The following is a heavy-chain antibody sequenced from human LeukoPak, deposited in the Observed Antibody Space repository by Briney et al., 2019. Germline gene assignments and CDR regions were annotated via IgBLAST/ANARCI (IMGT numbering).Heavy chain of an antibody. Sequence: GASVKVSCKASGGTFSSYAISWVRQAPGQGLEWMGWINPNSGGTNYAQKFQGRVTMTRDTSISTAYMELSRLRSDDTAVYYCARAEGSIGFWSGYYAFDYWGQGTLVTVSS. J-gene: IGHJ4*02. CDR1: GGTFSSYA. D-gene: IGHD3-3*01. CDR3: ARAEGSIGFWSGYYAFDY. V-gene: IGHV1-2*02. CDR2: INPNSGGT.